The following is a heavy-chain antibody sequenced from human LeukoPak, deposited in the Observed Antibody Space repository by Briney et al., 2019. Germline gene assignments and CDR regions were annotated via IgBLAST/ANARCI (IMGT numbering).Heavy chain of an antibody. CDR1: GGSFSGYY. CDR3: ARGVTDQN. CDR2: INHSGST. D-gene: IGHD5-18*01. J-gene: IGHJ4*02. Sequence: PSETLSLTCAVYGGSFSGYYRSWIRQSPGKGLEWIGEINHSGSTNYNPSLKSRVSISLDTSKNQFSLKLRSVTAADTAVYYCARGVTDQNWGQGTLVTVSS. V-gene: IGHV4-34*01.